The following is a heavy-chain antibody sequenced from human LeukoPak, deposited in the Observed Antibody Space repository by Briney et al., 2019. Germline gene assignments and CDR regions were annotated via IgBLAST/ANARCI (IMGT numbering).Heavy chain of an antibody. Sequence: SETLSLTCTVSGGSINNYYWSWIRQPPGKGLEWIGYIYYSGSTNYNPSLKSRVTISIDTSKNQFSLKLSSVTAADTAVYYCARSDTTVTGLDPWGQGTLVSVSS. V-gene: IGHV4-59*01. CDR3: ARSDTTVTGLDP. D-gene: IGHD4-17*01. CDR1: GGSINNYY. CDR2: IYYSGST. J-gene: IGHJ5*02.